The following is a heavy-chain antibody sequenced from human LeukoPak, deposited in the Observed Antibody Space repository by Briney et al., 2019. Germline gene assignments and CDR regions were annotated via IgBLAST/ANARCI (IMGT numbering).Heavy chain of an antibody. CDR1: GFTFSDYT. CDR3: ARGPSSYFYMDV. CDR2: ITANARSK. Sequence: PGGSLRLSCAGSGFTFSDYTMHWVRQGPGKGLEYVSAITANARSKYHADSVRGRFTISRDNSKDTLYLQMGSLRPEDTAVYYCARGPSSYFYMDVWGKGTMVTISS. J-gene: IGHJ6*03. V-gene: IGHV3-64*02.